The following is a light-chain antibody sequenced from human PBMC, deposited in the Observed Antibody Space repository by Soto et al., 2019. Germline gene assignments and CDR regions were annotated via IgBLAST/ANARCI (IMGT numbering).Light chain of an antibody. J-gene: IGKJ3*01. CDR2: DSS. CDR1: QDIRFF. CDR3: QQYDRLPRA. V-gene: IGKV1-33*01. Sequence: DIQMTQSPSSLSASVGDSVTIICQANQDIRFFLNWYQQKPGKAPKLLIFDSSNLKTGVPSRFSGTESGTDFTLTINSLQPEDIATYYCQQYDRLPRAFGPGTTVDI.